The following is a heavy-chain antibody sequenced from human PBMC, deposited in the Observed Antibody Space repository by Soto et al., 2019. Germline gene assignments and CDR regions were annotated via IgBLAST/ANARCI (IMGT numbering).Heavy chain of an antibody. D-gene: IGHD3-9*01. Sequence: GGSLRLSCAASGLTFTTYAMHWVRQAPGKGLEWVAVISYDGSNKYYADSVKGRFTISRDNSKNTLYLQMNSLRAEDTAVYYCARAYDILTEIDYWGQGTLVTVSS. CDR1: GLTFTTYA. CDR3: ARAYDILTEIDY. V-gene: IGHV3-30-3*01. J-gene: IGHJ4*02. CDR2: ISYDGSNK.